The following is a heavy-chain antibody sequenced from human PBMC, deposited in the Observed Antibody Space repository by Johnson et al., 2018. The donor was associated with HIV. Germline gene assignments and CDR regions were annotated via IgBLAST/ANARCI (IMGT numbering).Heavy chain of an antibody. CDR2: IRYDGSNK. J-gene: IGHJ3*02. D-gene: IGHD3-22*01. CDR1: GFTFSSYG. CDR3: AKVGERYYDSSGYDAFDI. Sequence: QEQLVESGGGVVQPGGSLRLSCAASGFTFSSYGMHWVRQAPGKGLEWVAFIRYDGSNKYYADSVKGRLTISRDNSKNTLYLQMNSLRAEDTAVYYCAKVGERYYDSSGYDAFDIWGQGTMVTVSS. V-gene: IGHV3-30*02.